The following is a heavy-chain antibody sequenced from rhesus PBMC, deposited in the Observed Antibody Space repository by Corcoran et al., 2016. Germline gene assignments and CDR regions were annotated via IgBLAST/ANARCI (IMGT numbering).Heavy chain of an antibody. J-gene: IGHJ4*01. V-gene: IGHV4-93*01. CDR1: GGSISSSNW. CDR3: ARRGSSGWLSYFDY. CDR2: VYGSGGST. D-gene: IGHD6-31*01. Sequence: QVQLQESGPAVVKPSETLSLTCAVSGGSISSSNWWSWIRQSPGKGLGWIGGVYGSGGSTEYTPSLQSRLTISKATSKNQFSLKLSSVTAADTAVYYCARRGSSGWLSYFDYWGQGVLVTVSA.